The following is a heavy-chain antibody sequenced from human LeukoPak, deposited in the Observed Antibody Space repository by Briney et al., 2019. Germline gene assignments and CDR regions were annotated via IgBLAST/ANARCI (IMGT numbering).Heavy chain of an antibody. CDR1: GFTFSSYG. CDR2: IRYDGSNK. D-gene: IGHD1-26*01. Sequence: PGGSLRLSCAASGFTFSSYGMYWVRQAPGKGLEWVAFIRYDGSNKYYADSVKGRFTISRDNSKNTLYLQMNSLRAEDTAVYYCARDKWELPEMVIDYWGQGTLVTVSS. V-gene: IGHV3-30*02. J-gene: IGHJ4*02. CDR3: ARDKWELPEMVIDY.